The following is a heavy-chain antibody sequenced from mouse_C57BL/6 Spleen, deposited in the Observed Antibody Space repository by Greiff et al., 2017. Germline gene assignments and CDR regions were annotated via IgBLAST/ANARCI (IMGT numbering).Heavy chain of an antibody. D-gene: IGHD2-4*01. V-gene: IGHV1-81*01. J-gene: IGHJ4*01. Sequence: QVQLQQSGAELARPGASVKLSCKASGSTFTSSGISGVKQRTGQGLEWIGEIYPRSGNTYYNEKFKGKATLTADKSSSTAYMELRSLTSEDSAVYFCARSNYDYDGYAMDYWGQGTSVTVSS. CDR3: ARSNYDYDGYAMDY. CDR2: IYPRSGNT. CDR1: GSTFTSSG.